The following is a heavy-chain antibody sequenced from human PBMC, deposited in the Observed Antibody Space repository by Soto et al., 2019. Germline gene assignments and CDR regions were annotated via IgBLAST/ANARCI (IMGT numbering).Heavy chain of an antibody. D-gene: IGHD3-16*01. V-gene: IGHV1-8*01. CDR3: ARREKGARTTELAY. Sequence: GSVKVPCKTSGYIFSTYDINWVRQAPGQGLEWMGWMNPNTGNRGYAQKFRGRFALTRNTSMSTAYRELRSLKTEERTLYFCARREKGARTTELAYGGKGPLVPV. J-gene: IGHJ4*02. CDR1: GYIFSTYD. CDR2: MNPNTGNR.